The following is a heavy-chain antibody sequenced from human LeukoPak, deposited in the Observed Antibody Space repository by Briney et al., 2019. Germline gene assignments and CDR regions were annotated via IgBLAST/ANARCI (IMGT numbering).Heavy chain of an antibody. D-gene: IGHD3-22*01. CDR1: GGSISSGNSY. Sequence: PSQTLSLTCSLSGGSISSGNSYWSWIRQSPGKGLEWHGYVYHTGTTQYNPSFQSRLTIPSDRSKNQLSLRLSSVTAADTAVYYCARSGDYYDSGGEFDYWGQGTRVTVSS. CDR3: ARSGDYYDSGGEFDY. V-gene: IGHV4-30-4*01. CDR2: VYHTGTT. J-gene: IGHJ4*02.